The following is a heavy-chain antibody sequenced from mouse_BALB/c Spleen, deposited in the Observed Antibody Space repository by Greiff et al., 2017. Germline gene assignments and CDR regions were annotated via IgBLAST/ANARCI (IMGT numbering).Heavy chain of an antibody. CDR2: INPYNDGT. CDR3: ARGGNLHYYAMDY. D-gene: IGHD2-1*01. CDR1: GYTFTSYV. J-gene: IGHJ4*01. Sequence: VQLQQSGPELVKPGASVKMSCKASGYTFTSYVMHWVKQKPGQGLEWIGYINPYNDGTKYNEKFKGKATLTSDKSSSTAYMELSSLTSEDSAVYYCARGGNLHYYAMDYWGQGTSVTVSS. V-gene: IGHV1-14*01.